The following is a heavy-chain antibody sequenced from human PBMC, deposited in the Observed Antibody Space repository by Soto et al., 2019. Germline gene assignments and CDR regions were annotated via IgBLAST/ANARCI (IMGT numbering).Heavy chain of an antibody. Sequence: QVQLQESGPGLVKPSETLSLTCTVSGGSISTYFWSWIRQPPGKGLEWIANIYYSGSTTYNPSLKSRVTISVYTAKNLFSLKLPCVPVADTAVYYCARMGDDGGCLPAWYFDPGGRGTLVTVSS. CDR3: ARMGDDGGCLPAWYFDP. V-gene: IGHV4-59*12. J-gene: IGHJ2*01. CDR2: IYYSGST. D-gene: IGHD2-15*01. CDR1: GGSISTYF.